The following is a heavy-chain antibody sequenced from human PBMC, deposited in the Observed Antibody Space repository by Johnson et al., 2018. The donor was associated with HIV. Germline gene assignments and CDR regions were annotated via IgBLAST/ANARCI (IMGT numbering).Heavy chain of an antibody. V-gene: IGHV3-30*02. CDR2: IRYDGSNK. CDR1: GFTFSNYG. J-gene: IGHJ3*02. CDR3: AKDMAGAGEPFDI. Sequence: QVQLVESGGGVVQPGGSLRLSCAASGFTFSNYGMHWVRQAPGKGLEWVAFIRYDGSNKYYADSVKGRFTISRDNSKNTLYLQMNSLRVEDTAVYYCAKDMAGAGEPFDIWGQGTMVTVSP. D-gene: IGHD6-19*01.